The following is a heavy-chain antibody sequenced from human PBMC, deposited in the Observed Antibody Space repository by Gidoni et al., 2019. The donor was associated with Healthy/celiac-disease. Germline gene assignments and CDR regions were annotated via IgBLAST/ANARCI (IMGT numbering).Heavy chain of an antibody. V-gene: IGHV4-39*01. CDR3: ARRPYSSGWYYFDY. CDR1: GGSITSSSYY. D-gene: IGHD6-19*01. Sequence: QLQLQESGPGLVKPSETLSLTCTVSGGSITSSSYYWGWIRPPPGKGLEWIGSIYSSGSTYYNPSLKRRVTISVDTSKNQFSLKLSSVTAADTAVYYCARRPYSSGWYYFDYWGQGTLVTVSS. J-gene: IGHJ4*02. CDR2: IYSSGST.